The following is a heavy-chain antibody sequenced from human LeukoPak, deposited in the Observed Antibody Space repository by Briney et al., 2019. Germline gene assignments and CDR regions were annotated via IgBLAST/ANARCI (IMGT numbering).Heavy chain of an antibody. CDR2: IYTSGST. CDR3: ARDPTWGCSSTSCYLPPYCYYYMDV. Sequence: SQTLSLTCTVSGGSISSGSYYWSWIRQPAGKGLEWIGRIYTSGSTNYNPSLKSRVTISVDTSKNQFSLKLSSVTAADTAVYYCARDPTWGCSSTSCYLPPYCYYYMDVWGKGTTVTVSS. J-gene: IGHJ6*03. V-gene: IGHV4-61*02. D-gene: IGHD2-2*01. CDR1: GGSISSGSYY.